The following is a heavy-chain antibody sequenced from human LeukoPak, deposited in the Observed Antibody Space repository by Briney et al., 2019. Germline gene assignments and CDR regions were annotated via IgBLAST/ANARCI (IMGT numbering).Heavy chain of an antibody. J-gene: IGHJ6*04. V-gene: IGHV3-21*01. CDR1: GFTFSLYS. CDR3: AELGITMIGGV. D-gene: IGHD3-10*02. CDR2: ISNSGSDI. Sequence: PGGSLRLSCADSGFTFSLYSMHWVRQAPGKGLEWVSSISNSGSDIYYRDSVKGRFTISRDNAKNSLYLQMNSLRAEDTAVYYCAELGITMIGGVWGKGTTVTISS.